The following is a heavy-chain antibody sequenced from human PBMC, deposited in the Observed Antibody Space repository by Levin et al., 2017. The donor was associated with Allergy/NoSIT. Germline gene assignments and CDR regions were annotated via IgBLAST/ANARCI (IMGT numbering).Heavy chain of an antibody. CDR2: INHSGST. CDR3: ARGRYSSSLDY. CDR1: GGSFSGYY. J-gene: IGHJ4*02. D-gene: IGHD6-6*01. Sequence: RASETLSLTCAVYGGSFSGYYWSWIRQPPGKGLEWIGEINHSGSTNYNPSLKSRVTISVDTSKNQFSLKLSSVTAADTAVYYCARGRYSSSLDYWGQGTLVTVSS. V-gene: IGHV4-34*01.